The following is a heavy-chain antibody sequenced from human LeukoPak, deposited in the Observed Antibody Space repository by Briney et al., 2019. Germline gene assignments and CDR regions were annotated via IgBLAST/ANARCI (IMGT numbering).Heavy chain of an antibody. CDR3: ARGGVYCSSTSCHNWFDP. CDR2: ISSSSSYI. CDR1: GFTFSSYS. D-gene: IGHD2-2*01. Sequence: PGGSLRLSCAASGFTFSSYSMNWVRQAPGKGLEWVSSISSSSSYIYYADSVKGRFTISRDNAKNSLYLQMNSLRAEDTAVYYCARGGVYCSSTSCHNWFDPWGQGTLVTVSS. J-gene: IGHJ5*02. V-gene: IGHV3-21*01.